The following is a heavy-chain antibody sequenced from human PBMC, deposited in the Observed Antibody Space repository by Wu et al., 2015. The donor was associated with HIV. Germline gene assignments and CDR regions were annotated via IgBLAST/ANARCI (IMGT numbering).Heavy chain of an antibody. Sequence: QVQLVQSGAEVKKPGSSVRVSCKASGGTFSTYAINWVRQAPGQGLEWMGRIVPLFDAPNYAQRFHDRLAITADGSTPTAYMELSSLRSEDTAVYYCARGGPITIFWTLGAFDIWGQGTMVTVSS. J-gene: IGHJ3*02. D-gene: IGHD3-9*01. V-gene: IGHV1-69*13. CDR3: ARGGPITIFWTLGAFDI. CDR1: GGTFSTYA. CDR2: IVPLFDAP.